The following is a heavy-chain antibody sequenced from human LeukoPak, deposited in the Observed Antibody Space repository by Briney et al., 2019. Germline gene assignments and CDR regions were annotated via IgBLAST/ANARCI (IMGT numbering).Heavy chain of an antibody. J-gene: IGHJ4*02. V-gene: IGHV3-23*01. D-gene: IGHD1-26*01. CDR3: AKSLDPYSGSYYDY. CDR1: EFTFSSYW. Sequence: GGSLRLSCAASEFTFSSYWMSWVRQAPGKGLEWVSAISGSGGSTYYADSVKGRFTISRDNSKNTLYLQMNSLRAEDTAVYYCAKSLDPYSGSYYDYWGQGTLVTVSS. CDR2: ISGSGGST.